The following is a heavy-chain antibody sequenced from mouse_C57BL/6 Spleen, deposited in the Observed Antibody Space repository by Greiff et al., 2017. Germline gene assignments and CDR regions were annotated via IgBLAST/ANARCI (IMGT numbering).Heavy chain of an antibody. J-gene: IGHJ3*01. CDR1: GYTFTSYT. CDR2: INPSSGCT. CDR3: ARGDDGCLTAY. D-gene: IGHD2-3*01. Sequence: QVQLKQSGAELARPGASVKMSCKASGYTFTSYTMHWVKQRPGQGLEWIGYINPSSGCTKYNQKFKDKATLTADKSSSTAYMQLSSLTSEDSAVYYCARGDDGCLTAYWGQGTLVTVSA. V-gene: IGHV1-4*01.